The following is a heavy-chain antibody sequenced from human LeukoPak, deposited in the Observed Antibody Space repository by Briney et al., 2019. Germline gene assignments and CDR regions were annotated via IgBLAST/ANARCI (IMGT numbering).Heavy chain of an antibody. Sequence: GSSVKVSCKASGGTFSSYAISWVRQAPGQGLEWMGRIIPIFGSANYAQKFQGRVTITTDESTSTVYMELSSLRAEDTAVYYCAKDRGRSYRNAFDIWGQGTMVTVSS. J-gene: IGHJ3*02. CDR3: AKDRGRSYRNAFDI. CDR1: GGTFSSYA. D-gene: IGHD1-26*01. V-gene: IGHV1-69*05. CDR2: IIPIFGSA.